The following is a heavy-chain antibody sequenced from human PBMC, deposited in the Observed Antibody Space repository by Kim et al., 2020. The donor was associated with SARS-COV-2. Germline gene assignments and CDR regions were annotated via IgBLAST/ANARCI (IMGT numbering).Heavy chain of an antibody. CDR3: ARGDVGATAGYHGMDV. CDR2: IKHTGST. V-gene: IGHV4-34*01. CDR1: GGSFRDYY. Sequence: SETLSLTCGVYGGSFRDYYWSWIRQPPGKGLEWIGEIKHTGSTSYNPSLKSRVTMSVDTSENQFSLKLTSVTAADTAVYFCARGDVGATAGYHGMDVWGQGTTVTVSS. D-gene: IGHD1-26*01. J-gene: IGHJ6*02.